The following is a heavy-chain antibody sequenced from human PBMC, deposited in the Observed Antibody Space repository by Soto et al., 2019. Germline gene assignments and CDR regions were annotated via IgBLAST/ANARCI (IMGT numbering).Heavy chain of an antibody. CDR1: GFTFSDYY. D-gene: IGHD3-22*01. J-gene: IGHJ6*02. CDR2: ISSSSSYT. CDR3: ARGVMTYYYDSSILNGMDV. Sequence: QVQLVESGGGLVKPGGSLRLSCAASGFTFSDYYMSWIRQAPGKGLEWVSYISSSSSYTNYADSVKGRFTISRDNAKNSLYLQMNSLRAEDTAVYYCARGVMTYYYDSSILNGMDVWGQGTTVTVSS. V-gene: IGHV3-11*06.